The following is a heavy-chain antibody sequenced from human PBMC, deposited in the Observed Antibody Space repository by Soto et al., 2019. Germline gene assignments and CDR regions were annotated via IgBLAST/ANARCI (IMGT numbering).Heavy chain of an antibody. CDR3: ARRGQWLETGDGMDV. CDR1: GGSISSYY. V-gene: IGHV4-59*08. Sequence: PSETLSLTCTVSGGSISSYYWSWIRQPPGKGLEWIGYIYYSGSTNYNPSLKSRVTISVDTSKNQFSPKLSSVTAADTAVYYCARRGQWLETGDGMDVWGQGTTVTVSS. J-gene: IGHJ6*02. D-gene: IGHD6-19*01. CDR2: IYYSGST.